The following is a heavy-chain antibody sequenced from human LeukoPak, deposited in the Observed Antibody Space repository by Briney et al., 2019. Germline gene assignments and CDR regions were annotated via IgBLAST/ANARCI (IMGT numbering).Heavy chain of an antibody. CDR2: IIPIFGTA. CDR3: ARDWSGYSYGYYFDY. CDR1: GGTFSSYA. Sequence: ASVKVSCKASGGTFSSYAISWVRQAPGQGLAWMGRIIPIFGTANYAQKFQGRVTITTDESTSTAYMELSSLRSEDTAVYYCARDWSGYSYGYYFDYWGQGTLVTVSS. J-gene: IGHJ4*02. V-gene: IGHV1-69*05. D-gene: IGHD5-18*01.